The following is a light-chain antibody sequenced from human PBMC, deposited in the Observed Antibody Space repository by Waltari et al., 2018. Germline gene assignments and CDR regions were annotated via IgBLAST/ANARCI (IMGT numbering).Light chain of an antibody. CDR2: GAS. CDR1: QSLTKRY. CDR3: QQYGSSILYT. Sequence: VLTQSPGTLSLSPGERVTLSCRASQSLTKRYLAWSQQKPGQAPRLLIYGASSRAAGIPDRFSGSGSGTDFTLTISRLEPEDFAVYYCQQYGSSILYTFGQGTKLEIK. J-gene: IGKJ2*01. V-gene: IGKV3-20*01.